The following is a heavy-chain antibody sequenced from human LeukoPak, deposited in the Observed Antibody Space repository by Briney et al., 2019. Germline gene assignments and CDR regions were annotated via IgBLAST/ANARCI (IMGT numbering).Heavy chain of an antibody. V-gene: IGHV3-23*01. D-gene: IGHD3-3*01. CDR2: ISGNGGST. CDR1: GFTFSSYA. J-gene: IGHJ4*02. Sequence: GGSLRLSCAASGFTFSSYAMSWVRQAPGKGLEWVSAISGNGGSTYYADSVKGRFTISRDNSKNTLYLQMNSLRAEDTAVYYCAKERITIVGVINFYFDYWGQGTLVTVSS. CDR3: AKERITIVGVINFYFDY.